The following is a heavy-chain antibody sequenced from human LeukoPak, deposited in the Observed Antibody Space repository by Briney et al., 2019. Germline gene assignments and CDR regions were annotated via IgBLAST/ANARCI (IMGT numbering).Heavy chain of an antibody. J-gene: IGHJ6*02. V-gene: IGHV4-59*01. Sequence: SETLSLTCTVSGGSISSYYWSWIRQPPGKGLEWIGYIYYSGSTNYNPSLKSRVTISVDTSKNQFSLKLSSVTAADTAVYYCARSISFGFGELGYYYYYGVDVWGQGTTVTVSS. CDR1: GGSISSYY. CDR2: IYYSGST. CDR3: ARSISFGFGELGYYYYYGVDV. D-gene: IGHD3-10*01.